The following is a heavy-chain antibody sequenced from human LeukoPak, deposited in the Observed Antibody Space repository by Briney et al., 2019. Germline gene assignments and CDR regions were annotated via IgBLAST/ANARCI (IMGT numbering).Heavy chain of an antibody. CDR2: ITSDGTST. CDR1: GFTFSSHW. CDR3: ARVPTRLPVHYPYFDY. V-gene: IGHV3-74*01. J-gene: IGHJ4*02. D-gene: IGHD6-6*01. Sequence: GGSLRLSCAASGFTFSSHWMHWVRQAPGKGLVWVSRITSDGTSTIYANSVKGRFTISRDNAKNALYLQMNSLRAEDTAVYCCARVPTRLPVHYPYFDYWGQGALVTVSS.